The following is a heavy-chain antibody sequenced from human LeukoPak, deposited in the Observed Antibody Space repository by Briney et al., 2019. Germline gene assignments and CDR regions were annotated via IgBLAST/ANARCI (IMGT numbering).Heavy chain of an antibody. J-gene: IGHJ4*01. Sequence: PGGSLRLSCAASGFTLSSHWMYWVRQAPGKGLERVATIKQDGSETYYVDSAKGRFTISRDNAKNSLYLQMNSLRAEDTAVYYCTRVIVEVPGVSDYCDYWGQGTLVTVSS. CDR2: IKQDGSET. CDR1: GFTLSSHW. D-gene: IGHD2-2*01. V-gene: IGHV3-7*05. CDR3: TRVIVEVPGVSDYCDY.